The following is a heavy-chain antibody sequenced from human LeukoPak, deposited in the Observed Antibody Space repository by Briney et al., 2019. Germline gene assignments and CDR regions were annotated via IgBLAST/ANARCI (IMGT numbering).Heavy chain of an antibody. D-gene: IGHD3-10*01. J-gene: IGHJ5*02. V-gene: IGHV4-34*01. Sequence: GSLRLSCAASGFTFSSYEMNWVRQLPGKGLEWIGEINHSGSTNYNPSLKSRVTISVDTSKNQFSLKLSSVTAADTAVYYCARRRQLWFGELLSPLGRRWRFDPWGQGTLVTVSS. CDR2: INHSGST. CDR3: ARRRQLWFGELLSPLGRRWRFDP. CDR1: GFTFSSYE.